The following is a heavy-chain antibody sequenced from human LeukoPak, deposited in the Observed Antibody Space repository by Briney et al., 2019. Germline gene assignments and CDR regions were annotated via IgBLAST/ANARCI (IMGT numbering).Heavy chain of an antibody. V-gene: IGHV1-2*02. Sequence: ASVKVSCKASGYTFNGYYMHWVRQAPGQGLESMGWINSNSGARNYGQKFQGRVTMSRDTAINTAYMELTSPTSDDTGVYYCARGRGGATTGLDHWGQGTLVTVSS. D-gene: IGHD1-26*01. CDR1: GYTFNGYY. CDR2: INSNSGAR. CDR3: ARGRGGATTGLDH. J-gene: IGHJ4*02.